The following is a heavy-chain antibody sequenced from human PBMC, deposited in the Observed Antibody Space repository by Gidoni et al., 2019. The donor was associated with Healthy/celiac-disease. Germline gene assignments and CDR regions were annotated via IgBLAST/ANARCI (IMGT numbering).Heavy chain of an antibody. J-gene: IGHJ6*02. CDR1: AFTSSSYR. V-gene: IGHV3-48*01. CDR3: ARDLDYYYYGMDV. CDR2: ISSSSSTI. Sequence: VQLLESGGALVQPGGSLGLSCAASAFTSSSYRMNWVRQAPGKGLEWVSYISSSSSTIYYADSVKGRFTISRDNAKNSLYLQMNSLRAEDTAVYYCARDLDYYYYGMDVWGQGTTVTVSS.